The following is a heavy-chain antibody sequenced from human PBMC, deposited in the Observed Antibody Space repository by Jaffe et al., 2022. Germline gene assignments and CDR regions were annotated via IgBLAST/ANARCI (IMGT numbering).Heavy chain of an antibody. CDR2: ISGSGGST. D-gene: IGHD4-17*01. J-gene: IGHJ1*01. V-gene: IGHV3-23*01. CDR3: ASAGVDYGESGYFQH. Sequence: EVQLLESGGGLVQPGGSLRLSCAASGFTFSSYAMSWVRQAPGKGLEWVSAISGSGGSTYYADSVKGRFTISRDNSKNTLYLQMNSLRAEDTAVYYCASAGVDYGESGYFQHWGQGTLVTVSS. CDR1: GFTFSSYA.